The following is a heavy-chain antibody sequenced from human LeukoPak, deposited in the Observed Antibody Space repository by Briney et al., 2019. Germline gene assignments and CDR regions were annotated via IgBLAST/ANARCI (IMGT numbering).Heavy chain of an antibody. CDR1: GFTVSSNY. D-gene: IGHD2-2*02. CDR2: IYSGGST. J-gene: IGHJ4*02. V-gene: IGHV3-53*01. Sequence: GGSLRLCCAASGFTVSSNYMSWVRQAPGKGLEWVSVIYSGGSTYYADSVKGRFTISRDNSKNTLYLQMNSLRAEDTAAYYCARSGQLLYGGVDYWGQGTLVTVSS. CDR3: ARSGQLLYGGVDY.